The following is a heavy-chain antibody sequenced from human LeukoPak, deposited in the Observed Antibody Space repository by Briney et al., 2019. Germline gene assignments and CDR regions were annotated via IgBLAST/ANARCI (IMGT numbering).Heavy chain of an antibody. Sequence: ASVKVSCKAFGYTFTGYYMHWVRQDPGQGLEWMGRINPNSGGTNYAQKFQGRVTMTRDTSISTVYMELSRLRSDDTAVYYCAAWAYVSGNGMDVWGQGTTVTVSS. D-gene: IGHD3-10*01. J-gene: IGHJ6*02. V-gene: IGHV1-2*06. CDR2: INPNSGGT. CDR3: AAWAYVSGNGMDV. CDR1: GYTFTGYY.